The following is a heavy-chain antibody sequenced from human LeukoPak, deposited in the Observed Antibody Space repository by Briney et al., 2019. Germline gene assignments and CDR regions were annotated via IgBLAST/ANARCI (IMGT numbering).Heavy chain of an antibody. V-gene: IGHV1-69*04. CDR1: GGTFSSYA. D-gene: IGHD3-10*01. CDR3: ARAAMVRGVITDYYYYGMDV. CDR2: IIPILGIA. Sequence: GSSVKVSCKASGGTFSSYAISWVRQAPGQGLEWMGRIIPILGIANYAQKFQGRVTITADKSTSKAYMELRSLRAEDTAVYYCARAAMVRGVITDYYYYGMDVWGQGTTVTVSS. J-gene: IGHJ6*02.